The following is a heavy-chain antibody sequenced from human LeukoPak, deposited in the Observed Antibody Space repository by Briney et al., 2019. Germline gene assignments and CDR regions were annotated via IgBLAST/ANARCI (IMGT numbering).Heavy chain of an antibody. J-gene: IGHJ6*04. CDR2: IYPSDADT. V-gene: IGHV5-51*01. CDR1: GYSFTSDW. CDR3: ARQSTGSTGYYRMDV. D-gene: IGHD1-7*01. Sequence: GESLKISCKASGYSFTSDWIGWVRQMPGKGLEWMGIIYPSDADTRYSPSFQGQVTTSADKSISTAYLQWSRLKASDTAIYYCARQSTGSTGYYRMDVWGKGTTVTVSS.